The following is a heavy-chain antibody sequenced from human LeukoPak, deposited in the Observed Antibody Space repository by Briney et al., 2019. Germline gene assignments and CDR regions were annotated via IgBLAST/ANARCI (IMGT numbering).Heavy chain of an antibody. V-gene: IGHV3-30*02. Sequence: GGSLRLSCAASGFTFSSSGMHWVRQAPGKGLEWVAFIRYDGSNKYSADSVQGRFTISRDNSKNTLYLQLDSLRAEDTAVYYCAKGPSSSWGLDYFDYWGQGTLVTVSS. CDR2: IRYDGSNK. CDR1: GFTFSSSG. J-gene: IGHJ4*01. D-gene: IGHD6-13*01. CDR3: AKGPSSSWGLDYFDY.